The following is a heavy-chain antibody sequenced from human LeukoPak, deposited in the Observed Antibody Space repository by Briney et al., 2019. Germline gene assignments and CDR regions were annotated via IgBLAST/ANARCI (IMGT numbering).Heavy chain of an antibody. CDR3: ASWDLAAASTWRDYFDY. J-gene: IGHJ4*02. D-gene: IGHD6-13*01. V-gene: IGHV1-2*06. Sequence: ASVKVSFKASGYTFTGYYMHWVRQAPGQGLEWMGRINPNSGGTNYAQKFQGRVTMTRDTSISTAYMELSRLRSDDTAVYYCASWDLAAASTWRDYFDYWGQGTLVTVSS. CDR2: INPNSGGT. CDR1: GYTFTGYY.